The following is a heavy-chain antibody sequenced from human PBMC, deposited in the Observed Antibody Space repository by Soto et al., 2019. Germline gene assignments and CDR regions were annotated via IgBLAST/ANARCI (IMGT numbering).Heavy chain of an antibody. CDR1: GFTFISYS. J-gene: IGHJ4*02. CDR3: ARDPTSRGGY. CDR2: ISSSSSTI. D-gene: IGHD2-2*01. V-gene: IGHV3-48*02. Sequence: QAWGSLRLSCAASGFTFISYSINFVRHAPWKGLEWVSYISSSSSTIYYADSVKGRFTISRDNAKNSLYLQMNSLRDEDTAVYYCARDPTSRGGYWGQGTLVTVSS.